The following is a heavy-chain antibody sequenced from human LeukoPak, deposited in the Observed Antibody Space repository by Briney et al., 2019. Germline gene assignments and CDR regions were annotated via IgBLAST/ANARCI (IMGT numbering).Heavy chain of an antibody. J-gene: IGHJ4*02. Sequence: PGGSLRLSCAASGFTFSSYSMNWVRQAPRKGPELVSSISSSSSYISYADSVKGRFTISRDNAKNSLYLQMNSLRAEDKAVYYCARAGGSSNLEYYFDYWGKGTLVTVSS. V-gene: IGHV3-21*01. CDR3: ARAGGSSNLEYYFDY. CDR1: GFTFSSYS. CDR2: ISSSSSYI. D-gene: IGHD3-16*01.